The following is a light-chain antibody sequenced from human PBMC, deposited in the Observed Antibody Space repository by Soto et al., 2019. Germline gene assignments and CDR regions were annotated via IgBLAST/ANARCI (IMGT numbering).Light chain of an antibody. CDR1: QSVSSSY. Sequence: EIVLTQSPGTLSLSPGERATLSCRASQSVSSSYLAWYRQKPGQAPRLLIYGASSRATAIPDRFSGSGSGTDFTLTISRLEPEDFAVYYCQQYGSSPKTFGRGTKVEIK. V-gene: IGKV3-20*01. CDR2: GAS. J-gene: IGKJ1*01. CDR3: QQYGSSPKT.